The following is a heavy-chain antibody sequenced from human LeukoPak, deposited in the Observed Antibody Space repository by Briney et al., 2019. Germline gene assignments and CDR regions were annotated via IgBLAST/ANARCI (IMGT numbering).Heavy chain of an antibody. V-gene: IGHV3-23*01. CDR3: AKDIKKEDYYYYGMDV. J-gene: IGHJ6*02. CDR1: GFTFSSYA. CDR2: ISGSGGST. Sequence: PGGSLRLSCAPSGFTFSSYAMSWVRQAPGKGLEWVSAISGSGGSTYYADSVKGRFTISRDNSKNTLYLQMNSLRAEDTAVYYCAKDIKKEDYYYYGMDVWGQGTTVTVSS.